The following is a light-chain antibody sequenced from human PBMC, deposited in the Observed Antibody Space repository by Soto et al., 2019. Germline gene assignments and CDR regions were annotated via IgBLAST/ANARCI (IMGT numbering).Light chain of an antibody. CDR3: ATWDDSLNARGV. CDR1: RSNIGNNA. CDR2: NNN. V-gene: IGLV1-44*01. J-gene: IGLJ3*02. Sequence: QSVLTQTPSASGTPGQTVTISCSGSRSNIGNNAVSWYQQFPGTAPKLLIYNNNQRPSGVPDRFSGSKSGTSASLAIRGLHSEHEPDYYCATWDDSLNARGVFGGGTKLTVL.